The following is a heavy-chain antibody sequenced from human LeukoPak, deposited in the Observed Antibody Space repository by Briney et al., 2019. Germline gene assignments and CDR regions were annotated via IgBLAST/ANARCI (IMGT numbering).Heavy chain of an antibody. CDR1: GGSISSGSHY. D-gene: IGHD6-13*01. Sequence: SETLPLTCTVSGGSISSGSHYWTWIRQPAGKGLEYIGRVYSSGSTNYNPSLKSRVTISVDTSKNQFSLKLSSVTAADTAVYYCARGIADEPFFDIWGQGTMVTVSS. CDR2: VYSSGST. V-gene: IGHV4-61*02. J-gene: IGHJ3*02. CDR3: ARGIADEPFFDI.